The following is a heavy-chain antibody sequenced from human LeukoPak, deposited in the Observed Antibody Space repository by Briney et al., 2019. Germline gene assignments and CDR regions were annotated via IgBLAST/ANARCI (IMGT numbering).Heavy chain of an antibody. CDR1: GGSISSGSYY. CDR2: IYTSGST. J-gene: IGHJ5*02. D-gene: IGHD3-22*01. Sequence: TLSLTCTVSGGSISSGSYYWSWIRQPAGKGLEWIGRIYTSGSTNYNPSLKSRATISVDTSKNQFSLKLSSVTAADTAVYYCARSLGTMIVVVTHNWFDPWGQGTLVTVSS. V-gene: IGHV4-61*02. CDR3: ARSLGTMIVVVTHNWFDP.